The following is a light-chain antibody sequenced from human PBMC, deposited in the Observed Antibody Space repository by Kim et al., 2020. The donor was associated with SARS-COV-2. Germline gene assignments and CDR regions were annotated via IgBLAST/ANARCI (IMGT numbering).Light chain of an antibody. CDR3: CLSYSGTYWV. CDR1: IGTVTDGHY. V-gene: IGLV7-46*01. CDR2: NTN. Sequence: GGTVTLTCGFSIGTVTDGHYPYWFQQKPGQAPRTLIYNTNKKNSWTHARFSGSLLGGKAALTLSGAQPEDEAEYYCCLSYSGTYWVFGGGTQLTVL. J-gene: IGLJ3*02.